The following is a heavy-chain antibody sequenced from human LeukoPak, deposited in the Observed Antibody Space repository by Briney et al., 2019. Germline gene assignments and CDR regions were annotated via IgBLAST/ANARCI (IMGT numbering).Heavy chain of an antibody. J-gene: IGHJ4*02. Sequence: GRSLRLSCAASGFTFSNFGMHWVRQAPGKGLEWVANIKQDGSEKYYVDSVKGRFTISRDNAKNSLYLQMNSLRAEDTAVYYCARPVLGYGSGSYVNWGQGTLVTVSS. CDR2: IKQDGSEK. V-gene: IGHV3-7*01. CDR3: ARPVLGYGSGSYVN. CDR1: GFTFSNFG. D-gene: IGHD3-10*01.